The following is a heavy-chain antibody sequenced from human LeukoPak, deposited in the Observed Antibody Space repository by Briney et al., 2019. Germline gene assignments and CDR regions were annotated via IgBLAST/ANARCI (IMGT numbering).Heavy chain of an antibody. CDR3: ARWISGGPVVPAAMKFRGWFDP. Sequence: SETLSLTCTVSGGSVSSSSHYWGWIRQPPGKGLEWIGSIYYSGSTYYPPSLKSRVTISVDTSKNQFSLKLSSVTAADTVVYYCARWISGGPVVPAAMKFRGWFDPWGQGTLVTVSS. CDR1: GGSVSSSSHY. CDR2: IYYSGST. D-gene: IGHD2-2*01. V-gene: IGHV4-39*07. J-gene: IGHJ5*02.